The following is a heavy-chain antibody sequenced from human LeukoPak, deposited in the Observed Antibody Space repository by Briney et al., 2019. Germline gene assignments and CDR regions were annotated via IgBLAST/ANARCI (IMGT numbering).Heavy chain of an antibody. CDR3: AKERVSIIPY. D-gene: IGHD2/OR15-2a*01. Sequence: PGGSLRLSCAASGFTFISYGMHWVRQAPGKGLERVAFIWYDGSNKYYADSVKGRFTISRDNSKNTLYLQMNSLRAEDTAVYYCAKERVSIIPYWGQGTLVTVSS. J-gene: IGHJ4*02. CDR2: IWYDGSNK. CDR1: GFTFISYG. V-gene: IGHV3-30*02.